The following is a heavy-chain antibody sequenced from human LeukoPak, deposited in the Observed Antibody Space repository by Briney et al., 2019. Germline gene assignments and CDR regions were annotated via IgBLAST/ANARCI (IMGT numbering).Heavy chain of an antibody. CDR2: IYYSGST. J-gene: IGHJ6*03. V-gene: IGHV4-30-4*07. CDR1: GGSIRSGGYS. Sequence: PSQTLSLTCVVSGGSIRSGGYSWSWIRQPPGKGLEWIGYIYYSGSTYYNPSPKSRVTISVDTSKNQFSLKLSSVTAADTAVYYCARETTVTTSHYYYYMDVWGKGTTVTVSS. CDR3: ARETTVTTSHYYYYMDV. D-gene: IGHD4-17*01.